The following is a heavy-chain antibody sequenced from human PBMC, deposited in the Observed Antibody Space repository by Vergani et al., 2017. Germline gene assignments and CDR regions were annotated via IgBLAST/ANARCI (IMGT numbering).Heavy chain of an antibody. V-gene: IGHV4-59*08. CDR3: ARLLYSNGNYYGMDV. CDR2: IYYSGST. CDR1: GGSISSYY. D-gene: IGHD4-11*01. Sequence: QVQLQESGPGLVKPSETLSLTCTVSGGSISSYYWSWIRQPPGKGLEWIGYIYYSGSTNYNPALKRRVTISVDTSKNQCSLRLSSVTAADTAVYYCARLLYSNGNYYGMDVWGQGTTVTVSS. J-gene: IGHJ6*02.